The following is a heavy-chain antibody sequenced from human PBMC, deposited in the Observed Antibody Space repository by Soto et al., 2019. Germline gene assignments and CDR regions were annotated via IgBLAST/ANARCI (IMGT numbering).Heavy chain of an antibody. D-gene: IGHD5-18*01. Sequence: QSQTLSLTCAISGDSVSSNSAAWNWIRQSPSRGLEWLGRTYYRSKWYNDYAVSVKSRITINPDTSKNQFSLQLNSVTPEDTAVYYCARTGCHMAGYSYGFCSDFDYWGQGTLVTVSS. CDR1: GDSVSSNSAA. J-gene: IGHJ4*02. V-gene: IGHV6-1*01. CDR2: TYYRSKWYN. CDR3: ARTGCHMAGYSYGFCSDFDY.